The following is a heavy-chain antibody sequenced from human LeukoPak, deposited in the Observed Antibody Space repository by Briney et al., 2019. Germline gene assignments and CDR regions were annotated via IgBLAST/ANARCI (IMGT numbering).Heavy chain of an antibody. V-gene: IGHV3-23*01. J-gene: IGHJ4*02. CDR1: GFTFSNHA. CDR3: ARHKENYGDSCLDDD. CDR2: ISGSGGNT. Sequence: GGSLRLPCAASGFTFSNHAMSWVRQAPGKGLQWVAVISGSGGNTYYADSVKGRFTISRDNSKNTLYLQLNSLRADDTAVFYCARHKENYGDSCLDDDWGQGTLVTVSS. D-gene: IGHD4-17*01.